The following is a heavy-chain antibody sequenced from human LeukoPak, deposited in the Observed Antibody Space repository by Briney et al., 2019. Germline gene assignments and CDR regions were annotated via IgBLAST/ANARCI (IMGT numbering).Heavy chain of an antibody. Sequence: ASVTVSCKASGYTFTSYAMNWVRQAPGQGLEWMGWINTNTGNPTYAQGFTGRFVFSLDTSVSTAYLQISSLKAEDTAVYYCARDSRAYSSGWYGWFDPWGQGTLVTVSS. V-gene: IGHV7-4-1*02. CDR1: GYTFTSYA. CDR3: ARDSRAYSSGWYGWFDP. J-gene: IGHJ5*02. D-gene: IGHD6-19*01. CDR2: INTNTGNP.